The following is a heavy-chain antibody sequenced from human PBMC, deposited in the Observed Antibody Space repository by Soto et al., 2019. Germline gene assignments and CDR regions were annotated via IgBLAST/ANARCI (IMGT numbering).Heavy chain of an antibody. V-gene: IGHV1-69*13. CDR1: GGTFSSYA. CDR3: ARESVPAANQNLYYYYYGMDV. Sequence: SVKVSCKASGGTFSSYAISWVRQAPGQGLEWMGGIIPIFGTANYAQKFQGRVTITADESTSTAYMELSSLRSEDTAVYYCARESVPAANQNLYYYYYGMDVWGQGTTVTVSS. J-gene: IGHJ6*02. CDR2: IIPIFGTA. D-gene: IGHD2-2*01.